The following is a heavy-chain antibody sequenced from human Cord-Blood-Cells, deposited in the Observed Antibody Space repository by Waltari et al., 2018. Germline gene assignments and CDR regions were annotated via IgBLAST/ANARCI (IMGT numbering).Heavy chain of an antibody. Sequence: QVQLQQWGAGLLKLSEPLSLTCAVYGGSFSGYSWSWIGQPRGKGLEWIGEINHSGSTNYNPSLKSRVTISVDTSKNQFSLKLSSVTAADTAVYYCARGGTIRRYFDWLYYFDYWGQGTLVTVSS. J-gene: IGHJ4*02. CDR3: ARGGTIRRYFDWLYYFDY. CDR2: INHSGST. D-gene: IGHD3-9*01. V-gene: IGHV4-34*01. CDR1: GGSFSGYS.